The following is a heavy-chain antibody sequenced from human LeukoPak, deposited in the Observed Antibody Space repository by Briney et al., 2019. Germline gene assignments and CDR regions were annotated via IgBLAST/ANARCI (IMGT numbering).Heavy chain of an antibody. D-gene: IGHD3-10*01. CDR3: ARGYYFDY. Sequence: GGSLRLSCAASGFTFSSYAMRWVRQAPGKGLDWVSSISGSGGSTYYAHSVKGRFTISRDNSKNTLYLQMNRLRAEDTDVYYCARGYYFDYWGQGTMVTVSS. V-gene: IGHV3-23*01. CDR2: ISGSGGST. CDR1: GFTFSSYA. J-gene: IGHJ4*02.